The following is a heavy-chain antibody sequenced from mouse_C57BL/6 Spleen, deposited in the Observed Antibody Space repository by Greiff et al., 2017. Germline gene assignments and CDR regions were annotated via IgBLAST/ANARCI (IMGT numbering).Heavy chain of an antibody. CDR1: GYTFTSYW. CDR3: ARTRYDYPYAMDY. V-gene: IGHV1-7*01. Sequence: VQLQESGAELAKPGASVKLSCKASGYTFTSYWMHWVKQRPGQGLEWIGYINPSSGYTKYNQKFKDKATLTADKSSSTAYMQLSSLTYEDSAVYYCARTRYDYPYAMDYWGQGTSVTVSS. CDR2: INPSSGYT. D-gene: IGHD2-4*01. J-gene: IGHJ4*01.